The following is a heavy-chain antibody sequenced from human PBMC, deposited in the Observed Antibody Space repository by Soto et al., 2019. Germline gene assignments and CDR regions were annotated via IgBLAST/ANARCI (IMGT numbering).Heavy chain of an antibody. V-gene: IGHV4-59*08. J-gene: IGHJ4*02. CDR2: IYYSGST. CDR1: GGSISSYY. Sequence: SETLSLTCTVSGGSISSYYWSWIRQPPGKGLEWIGYIYYSGSTNYNPSLKSRVTISVDTSKNQFSLKLSSVTAADTAVYYCARHYDFWRQGTLVTFVS. CDR3: ARHYDF. D-gene: IGHD3-3*01.